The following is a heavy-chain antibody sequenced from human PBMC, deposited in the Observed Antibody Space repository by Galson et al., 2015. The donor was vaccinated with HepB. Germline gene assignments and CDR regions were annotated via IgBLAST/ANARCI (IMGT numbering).Heavy chain of an antibody. Sequence: SLRLSCAASGFTFSNYVMRWVRQAPGRGLEWVSTANDNGGSTFYADSVKGRFTISRDNSRNTVYLQMSSLRAEDTAMYYCAKGKAYYFDYWGQGLLVTVSS. CDR3: AKGKAYYFDY. CDR1: GFTFSNYV. V-gene: IGHV3-23*01. J-gene: IGHJ4*02. CDR2: ANDNGGST.